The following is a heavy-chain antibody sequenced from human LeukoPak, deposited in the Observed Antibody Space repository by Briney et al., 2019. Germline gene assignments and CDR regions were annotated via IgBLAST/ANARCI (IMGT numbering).Heavy chain of an antibody. J-gene: IGHJ3*02. CDR3: ARGMVRGVILADAFDI. CDR2: IYWDDDK. D-gene: IGHD3-10*01. V-gene: IGHV2-5*02. CDR1: GFSVSTSGVG. Sequence: SGPKLVKPTQTLTLTCTFSGFSVSTSGVGVGWIRRPPGKALEWLALIYWDDDKRYSPSLKSRLTITKDTSKNQVVLTMTNMEPVDTATYYCARGMVRGVILADAFDIWGQGTMVTVSS.